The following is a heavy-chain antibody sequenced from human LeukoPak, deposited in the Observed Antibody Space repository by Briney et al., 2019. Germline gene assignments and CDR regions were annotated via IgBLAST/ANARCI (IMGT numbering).Heavy chain of an antibody. J-gene: IGHJ3*02. V-gene: IGHV6-1*01. CDR1: GDSVSNKNTA. CDR3: ARVSLFYADAFDI. Sequence: SQTLSLTCAISGDSVSNKNTAWNWIRQSPSRGLEWLGRTYYRSKWHNTYAASVKSRITINPDTSKNQFSLQLNSVTPEDTAVYYCARVSLFYADAFDIWGQGTMVTVSS. D-gene: IGHD2/OR15-2a*01. CDR2: TYYRSKWHN.